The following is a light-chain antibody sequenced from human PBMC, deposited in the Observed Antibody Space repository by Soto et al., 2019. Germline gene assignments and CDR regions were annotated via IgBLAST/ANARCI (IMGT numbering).Light chain of an antibody. CDR2: TAS. CDR3: QEYNSDSGLT. J-gene: IGKJ4*01. Sequence: DIQMTQSPSTLSASVGDRVTITCRASQSISSWLAWYQQKPGKAPKLLIYTASNLKSGVPSRFSGSGSGTEFTLTISSLQPDDFATYYCQEYNSDSGLTFGGWTKVEIK. V-gene: IGKV1-5*03. CDR1: QSISSW.